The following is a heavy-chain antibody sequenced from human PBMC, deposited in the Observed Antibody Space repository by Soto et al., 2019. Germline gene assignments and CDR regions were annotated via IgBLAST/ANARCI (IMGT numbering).Heavy chain of an antibody. J-gene: IGHJ4*02. CDR1: GFTFSSYA. D-gene: IGHD1-26*01. CDR2: ISGGGGST. CDR3: TKAYSETYMSHY. Sequence: GGSLRLSCAASGFTFSSYAISWVRQAPGKGLEWVSVISGGGGSTFYADSVKGRFTISRDNSKNTLHLQMNGLRAEDTAIYYCTKAYSETYMSHYWGQGTLVTVSS. V-gene: IGHV3-23*01.